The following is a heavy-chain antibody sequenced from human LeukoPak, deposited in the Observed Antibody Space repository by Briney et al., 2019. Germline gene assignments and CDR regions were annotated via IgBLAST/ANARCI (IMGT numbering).Heavy chain of an antibody. Sequence: GASVTVSCKASGYTFTGYYMHWVRQAPGQGLAWMGWINPNSGGTNYAQKFQGRVTMTRDTSISTAYMELSRLRSDDTAVYYCARLPRQQLVLDYYYYGMDVWGQGTTVTVSS. CDR2: INPNSGGT. J-gene: IGHJ6*02. CDR3: ARLPRQQLVLDYYYYGMDV. CDR1: GYTFTGYY. V-gene: IGHV1-2*02. D-gene: IGHD6-13*01.